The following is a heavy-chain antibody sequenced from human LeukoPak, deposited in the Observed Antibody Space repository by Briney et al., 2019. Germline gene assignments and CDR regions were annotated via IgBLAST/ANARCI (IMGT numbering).Heavy chain of an antibody. CDR3: ARQYSGYLRNWFDP. J-gene: IGHJ5*02. D-gene: IGHD5-12*01. Sequence: PSETLSLTCSVTGGSISNYYWSWIRQAPGKGLEWIGYIYYSGSTNYNPSLKSRVTMSVDTSKNQFSLKLSSVTAADTAVYYCARQYSGYLRNWFDPWGQGTLVTVSS. V-gene: IGHV4-59*08. CDR2: IYYSGST. CDR1: GGSISNYY.